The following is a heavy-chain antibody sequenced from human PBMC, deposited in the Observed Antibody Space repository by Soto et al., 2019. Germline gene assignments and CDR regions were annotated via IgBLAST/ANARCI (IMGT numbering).Heavy chain of an antibody. Sequence: QVHLVESGGGVVQPGTSLRVSCVGSGFTFRSYVIHWVRQAPGKGLEWVARTAYDGSDKYYGDSVRGRFTISRDNSRNTVDLQMDSLRLEDTALYYCARWGTTGGLDVWGQGTLVSVSS. J-gene: IGHJ1*01. CDR2: TAYDGSDK. V-gene: IGHV3-30*19. CDR1: GFTFRSYV. D-gene: IGHD3-16*01. CDR3: ARWGTTGGLDV.